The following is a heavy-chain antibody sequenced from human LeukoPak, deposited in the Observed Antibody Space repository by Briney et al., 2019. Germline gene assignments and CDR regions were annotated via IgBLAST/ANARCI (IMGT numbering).Heavy chain of an antibody. D-gene: IGHD3-3*01. J-gene: IGHJ4*02. CDR3: TRVSGDFRLN. Sequence: GGSLRLSCTASGFTFGDYAMSWFRQAPGRGLEWVGFIRSKAYGGTTEYAASVKGRFSISRDDSKSIAYLQMNSLKTEDTAVYYCTRVSGDFRLNWGQGTLVTVSS. CDR1: GFTFGDYA. CDR2: IRSKAYGGTT. V-gene: IGHV3-49*03.